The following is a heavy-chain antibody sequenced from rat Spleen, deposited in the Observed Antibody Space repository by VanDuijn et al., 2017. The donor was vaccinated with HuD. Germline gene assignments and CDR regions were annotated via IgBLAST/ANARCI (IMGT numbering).Heavy chain of an antibody. D-gene: IGHD1-11*01. V-gene: IGHV5-19*01. Sequence: EVQLVESGGGLVQPGRSLKLSCAASRFTFSNYGMHWIRQAPTKGLEWVASISPSGGNTYYRNSVKGRFTISRDNAKSTLYLQMDSLRSEDTATYYCARQGYGGDYFDYWGQGVMVTVSS. CDR3: ARQGYGGDYFDY. J-gene: IGHJ2*01. CDR1: RFTFSNYG. CDR2: ISPSGGNT.